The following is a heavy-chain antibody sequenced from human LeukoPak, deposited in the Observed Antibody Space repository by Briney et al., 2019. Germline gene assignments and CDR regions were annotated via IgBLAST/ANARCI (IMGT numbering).Heavy chain of an antibody. CDR3: TTDGIAATYYFDY. D-gene: IGHD6-13*01. CDR2: ISYDGSNK. J-gene: IGHJ4*02. Sequence: QPGGSLRLSCAASGFTFSSYAMHWVRQAPGKGLEWVAVISYDGSNKYYADSVKGRFTISRDNSKNTLYLQMNSLKTEDTAVYYCTTDGIAATYYFDYWGQGTLVTVSS. V-gene: IGHV3-30-3*01. CDR1: GFTFSSYA.